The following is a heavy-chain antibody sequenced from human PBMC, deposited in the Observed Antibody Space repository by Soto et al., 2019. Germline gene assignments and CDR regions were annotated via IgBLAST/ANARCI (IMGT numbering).Heavy chain of an antibody. J-gene: IGHJ4*02. CDR3: ARLVGRSSLFDS. Sequence: GESLKISCKVSGYSFTSNWIAWVRQKPGKGLEWMGSIFPGDSDTRYSPSFQGQVTISADKSISTAYLQWSSLKASDSAMYYCARLVGRSSLFDSWGQGALVTVSS. D-gene: IGHD6-13*01. V-gene: IGHV5-51*01. CDR2: IFPGDSDT. CDR1: GYSFTSNW.